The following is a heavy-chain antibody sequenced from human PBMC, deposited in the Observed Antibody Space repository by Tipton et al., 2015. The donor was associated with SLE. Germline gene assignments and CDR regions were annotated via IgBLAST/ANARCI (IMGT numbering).Heavy chain of an antibody. D-gene: IGHD5-12*01. CDR3: ARADSGYDWGYYGMDV. Sequence: SLRLSCAASGFTFSSYWMHWVRQAPGKGLVWVSRINSDGSSTSYADSVKGRFTISTDNAKNTLYLQMNSLRAEDTAVYYCARADSGYDWGYYGMDVWGQGTTVTVSS. J-gene: IGHJ6*02. V-gene: IGHV3-74*01. CDR1: GFTFSSYW. CDR2: INSDGSST.